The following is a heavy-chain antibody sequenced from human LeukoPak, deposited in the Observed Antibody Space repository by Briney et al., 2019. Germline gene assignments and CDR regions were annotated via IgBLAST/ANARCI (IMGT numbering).Heavy chain of an antibody. CDR2: PRNKANSYTT. V-gene: IGHV3-72*01. D-gene: IGHD3-10*01. Sequence: GGSLRLSCAASGFTFSDHYMDWVRQAPGKGLEWVGRPRNKANSYTTEYATSVKGRFTISRDDSKNSLYLQMNSLKDEDTAVYYCARPYGSGSYYTFFADWGQGTLVTVSS. CDR3: ARPYGSGSYYTFFAD. J-gene: IGHJ4*02. CDR1: GFTFSDHY.